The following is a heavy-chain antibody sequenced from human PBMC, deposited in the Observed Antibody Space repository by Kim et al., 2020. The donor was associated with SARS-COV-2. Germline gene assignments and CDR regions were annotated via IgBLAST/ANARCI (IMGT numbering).Heavy chain of an antibody. D-gene: IGHD5-18*01. Sequence: SLKSRVTISVDTSKNQFSLKLSSVTAADTAVYYCASTATVASTGGGWFDPWGQGTLVTVSS. V-gene: IGHV4-59*01. CDR3: ASTATVASTGGGWFDP. J-gene: IGHJ5*02.